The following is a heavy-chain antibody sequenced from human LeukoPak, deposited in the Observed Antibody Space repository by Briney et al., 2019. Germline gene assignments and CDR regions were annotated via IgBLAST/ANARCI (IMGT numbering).Heavy chain of an antibody. Sequence: GGSLRLSCAASGFTFDDYAMHWVRQAPGKGLEWVSGISWNSGSIGYADSVKGRFTISRDNAKNSLYLQMNSLRAEDTALYYCAKANSGRYEGFDYWGQGTLVTVSS. V-gene: IGHV3-9*01. CDR1: GFTFDDYA. CDR2: ISWNSGSI. CDR3: AKANSGRYEGFDY. J-gene: IGHJ4*02. D-gene: IGHD1-26*01.